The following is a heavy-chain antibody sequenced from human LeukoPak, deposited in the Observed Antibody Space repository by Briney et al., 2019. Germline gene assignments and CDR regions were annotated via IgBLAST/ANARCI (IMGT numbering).Heavy chain of an antibody. Sequence: PGGSLRLSCAASGFTFSSYWMSWVRQAPGKGLEWVANMKYDGSEKYYVDSVKGRFTISRDNTKNSLYLQMNSLRAEDTAVYYCASEMATKYYYYYMDVWGKGTTVTVSS. J-gene: IGHJ6*03. CDR1: GFTFSSYW. D-gene: IGHD5-24*01. V-gene: IGHV3-7*01. CDR3: ASEMATKYYYYYMDV. CDR2: MKYDGSEK.